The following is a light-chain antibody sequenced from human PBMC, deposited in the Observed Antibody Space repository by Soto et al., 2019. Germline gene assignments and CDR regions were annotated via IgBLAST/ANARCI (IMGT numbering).Light chain of an antibody. CDR3: QQYNSQSWT. CDR1: QTFNVW. V-gene: IGKV1-5*03. Sequence: DIQMTQSPSTLSASVGDSVTITCRASQTFNVWLAWYQQKAGQAPHLLIYKASILGSGVPSRFSGSGSGTEFTLTISSLQPDDFAIYYCQQYNSQSWTFGQGTKVDIK. CDR2: KAS. J-gene: IGKJ1*01.